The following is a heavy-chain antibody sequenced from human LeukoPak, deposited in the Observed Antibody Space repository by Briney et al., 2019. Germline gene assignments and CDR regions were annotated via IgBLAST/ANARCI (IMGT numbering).Heavy chain of an antibody. CDR2: INHSGST. V-gene: IGHV4-34*01. D-gene: IGHD4-17*01. CDR3: AREDYGDYGLNY. CDR1: GGSFSGYY. J-gene: IGHJ4*02. Sequence: SETLSLTCAVYGGSFSGYYWSWIRHPPGEGLERIGEINHSGSTNYNPSLTSRVTISVDTSKNQFSLKLSSVTAADTAVYYCAREDYGDYGLNYWGQGTLVTVSS.